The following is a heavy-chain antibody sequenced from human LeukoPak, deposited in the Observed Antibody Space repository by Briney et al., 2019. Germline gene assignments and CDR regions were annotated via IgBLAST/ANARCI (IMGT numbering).Heavy chain of an antibody. Sequence: SETLSLTCTVSGDSISSYYWSWIRQPPGKGLEWIGYIYYSGSTNYNPSLKSRVTMSVDTSKNQFSLKLSSVTAADTAVYYCARDGLLLWFGEGFDPWGQGTLVTVSS. J-gene: IGHJ5*02. CDR1: GDSISSYY. CDR3: ARDGLLLWFGEGFDP. V-gene: IGHV4-59*12. D-gene: IGHD3-10*01. CDR2: IYYSGST.